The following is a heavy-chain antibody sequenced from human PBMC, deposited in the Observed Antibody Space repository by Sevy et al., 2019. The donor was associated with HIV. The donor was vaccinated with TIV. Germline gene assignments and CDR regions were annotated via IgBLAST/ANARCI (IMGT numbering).Heavy chain of an antibody. CDR1: GFTFGDYY. CDR3: AREAGGIQLWLDTKFDY. D-gene: IGHD5-18*01. V-gene: IGHV3-11*01. CDR2: ISSSGSTI. Sequence: GGSLRLSCAASGFTFGDYYMSWIRQAPGKGLEWVSYISSSGSTIYYADSVKGRFTISRDNAKNSLYLQMNSLRAEDTAVYYCAREAGGIQLWLDTKFDYWGQGTLVTVSS. J-gene: IGHJ4*02.